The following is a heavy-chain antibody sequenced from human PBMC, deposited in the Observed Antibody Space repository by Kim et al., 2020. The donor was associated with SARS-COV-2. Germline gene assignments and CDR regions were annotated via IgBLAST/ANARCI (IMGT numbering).Heavy chain of an antibody. CDR1: GGSISSGGYY. CDR3: ARGTRGTMVRGNRGVVDY. CDR2: IYYSGST. V-gene: IGHV4-31*03. D-gene: IGHD3-10*01. Sequence: SETLSLTCTVSGGSISSGGYYWSWIRQHPGKGLEWIGYIYYSGSTYYNPSLKSRVTISVDTSKNQFSLKLSSVTAADTAVYYCARGTRGTMVRGNRGVVDYWGQGTLVTVSS. J-gene: IGHJ4*02.